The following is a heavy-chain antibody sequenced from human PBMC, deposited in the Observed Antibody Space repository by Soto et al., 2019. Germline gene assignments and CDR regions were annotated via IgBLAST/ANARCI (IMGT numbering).Heavy chain of an antibody. J-gene: IGHJ4*02. Sequence: GGSLRLSCAASGFPFSDYSMNWVRQAPGKGLEWVSYISSTARNTVYYADSVRGRFTISRDNAKNSLYRQMSGLRDDDTAGYFCARRGMTAFDYWGQGIKVTVSS. CDR1: GFPFSDYS. CDR2: ISSTARNTV. CDR3: ARRGMTAFDY. D-gene: IGHD3-16*01. V-gene: IGHV3-48*02.